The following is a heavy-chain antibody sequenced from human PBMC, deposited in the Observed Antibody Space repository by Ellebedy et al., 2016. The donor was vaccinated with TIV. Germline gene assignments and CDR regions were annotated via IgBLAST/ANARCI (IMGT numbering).Heavy chain of an antibody. Sequence: MPSETLSLTCTVSGGSVSSGRYYWSWIRQPPGKGLEWVGYIYYTGSVRYNSSLKSRVTISVDTSKNQLSLNLTSVTAADTATSYCARGGDHYATNWFAPWGQGTPVIVSS. CDR1: GGSVSSGRYY. D-gene: IGHD3-22*01. CDR2: IYYTGSV. J-gene: IGHJ5*02. V-gene: IGHV4-61*01. CDR3: ARGGDHYATNWFAP.